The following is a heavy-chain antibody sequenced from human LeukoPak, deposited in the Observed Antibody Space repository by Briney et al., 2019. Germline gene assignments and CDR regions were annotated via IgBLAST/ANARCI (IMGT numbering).Heavy chain of an antibody. V-gene: IGHV3-23*01. CDR2: ISHSGGNT. J-gene: IGHJ5*02. Sequence: RGSLTLSCAASGFTFSSYAMTWVRQAPGKGLEWVSAISHSGGNTYYADSVKGRFTISRDNSKNTLYLQMNSLRAEDTAIYYCAKDRGNRYNWNHGGNWFDPWGQGTLVTVSS. CDR1: GFTFSSYA. CDR3: AKDRGNRYNWNHGGNWFDP. D-gene: IGHD1-20*01.